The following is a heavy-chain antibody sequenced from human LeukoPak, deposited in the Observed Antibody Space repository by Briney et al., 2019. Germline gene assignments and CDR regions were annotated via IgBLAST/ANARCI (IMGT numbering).Heavy chain of an antibody. V-gene: IGHV3-23*01. CDR3: AKKTRGCSSTSCYYFDY. Sequence: GGSLRLSCAASGFTFSSYAMSWVRQAPGKGLEWVSAISGSGGSTYYAEFVKGRFTISRDNSKNTLHLQMNSLRAEDTAVYYCAKKTRGCSSTSCYYFDYWGQGTLVTVSS. CDR1: GFTFSSYA. J-gene: IGHJ4*02. D-gene: IGHD2-2*01. CDR2: ISGSGGST.